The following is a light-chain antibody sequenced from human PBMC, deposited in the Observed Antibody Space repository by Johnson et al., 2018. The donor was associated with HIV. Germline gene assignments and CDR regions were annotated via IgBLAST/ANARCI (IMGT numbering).Light chain of an antibody. CDR2: ENN. CDR3: GTWDSSLSAYV. CDR1: TSNIGNNY. J-gene: IGLJ1*01. Sequence: QSVLTQPPSVSAAPGQKVTVSCSGSTSNIGNNYVSWYQQLPGTAPKLLIYENNKLPSGIPVRFSGSKSGTSATLGITGLQTGDEADYYCGTWDSSLSAYVFGTGTKVTVL. V-gene: IGLV1-51*01.